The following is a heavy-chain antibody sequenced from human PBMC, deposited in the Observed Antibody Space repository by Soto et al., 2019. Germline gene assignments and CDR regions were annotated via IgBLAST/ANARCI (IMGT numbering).Heavy chain of an antibody. Sequence: TGGSLRLSCAASGFTFRSYAMSWVRQAPGKGLEWVSAISGSGGSTYYADSVKGRFTISRDNSKNTLYLQMNSLRAEDTAVYYCAKYYYGSGSYPGDYYGMDVWGQGTTVTVSS. V-gene: IGHV3-23*01. CDR2: ISGSGGST. D-gene: IGHD3-10*01. J-gene: IGHJ6*02. CDR3: AKYYYGSGSYPGDYYGMDV. CDR1: GFTFRSYA.